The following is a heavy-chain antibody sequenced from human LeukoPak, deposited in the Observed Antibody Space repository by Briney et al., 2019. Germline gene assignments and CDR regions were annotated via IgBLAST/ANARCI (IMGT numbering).Heavy chain of an antibody. Sequence: GGSLRLSCAASGFAFSSYSMNWVRQAPGKGLEWVSYISSSSSTIYYADSVKGRFTISRDNAKNSLYLQMNSLRAEDTAVYYCARVGYSNYDHWFDPWGQGTLVTVSS. CDR3: ARVGYSNYDHWFDP. J-gene: IGHJ5*02. CDR1: GFAFSSYS. D-gene: IGHD4-11*01. CDR2: ISSSSSTI. V-gene: IGHV3-48*01.